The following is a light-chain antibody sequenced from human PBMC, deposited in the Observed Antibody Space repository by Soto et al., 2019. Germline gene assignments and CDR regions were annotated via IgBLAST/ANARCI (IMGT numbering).Light chain of an antibody. Sequence: AIRMTQSPSSLSASTGDRVTITCRASQGISSYLAWYQQKPGKAPKLLIYAASTLQSGVPSRFSGSGPGTDFTLTSSCLQSEDCGTYYCQQYYSYPSTFGQGTKLEIK. V-gene: IGKV1-8*01. CDR1: QGISSY. CDR3: QQYYSYPST. J-gene: IGKJ2*01. CDR2: AAS.